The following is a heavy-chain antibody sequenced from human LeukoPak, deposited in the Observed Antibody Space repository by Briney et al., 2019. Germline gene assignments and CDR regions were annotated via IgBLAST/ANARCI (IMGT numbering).Heavy chain of an antibody. V-gene: IGHV3-7*01. CDR3: ARGGQQLWGDY. J-gene: IGHJ4*02. D-gene: IGHD6-13*01. CDR2: IKQDGSEK. Sequence: AGGSLRLSCAASGIILSSYWMSWVRQAPGKGLEWVANIKQDGSEKYYVDSVKGRFTISRDNAKNSLYLQMNSLRAEDTAVYYCARGGQQLWGDYWGQGTLVTVSS. CDR1: GIILSSYW.